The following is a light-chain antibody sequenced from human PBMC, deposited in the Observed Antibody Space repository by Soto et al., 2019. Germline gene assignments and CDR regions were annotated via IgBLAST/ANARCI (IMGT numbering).Light chain of an antibody. V-gene: IGKV3-15*01. J-gene: IGKJ5*01. CDR3: QQYNTWRSIT. CDR2: GAS. Sequence: EVVLTQSPDTLSLSPGERATLSCRASQNFGSTYLAWYQQKRGQAPRFLIYGASSRATGIPARFSGSGFGTEFTLTITSQQSEDFAVYHCQQYNTWRSITFGQGTRLEI. CDR1: QNFGSTY.